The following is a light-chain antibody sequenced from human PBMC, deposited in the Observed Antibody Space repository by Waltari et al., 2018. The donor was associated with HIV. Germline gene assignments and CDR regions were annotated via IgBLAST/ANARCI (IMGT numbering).Light chain of an antibody. CDR3: LQHSSYPRT. CDR2: AAT. CDR1: QGIRKD. V-gene: IGKV1-17*01. J-gene: IGKJ1*01. Sequence: DIQMTQSPSSLSASVGDRVTITCRASQGIRKDLAWFQQKPGKAPKRLIYAATSLHNGVPSRFSGSGSGTEFTLTISSLQPEDFATYFCLQHSSYPRTFGQGTKVEIK.